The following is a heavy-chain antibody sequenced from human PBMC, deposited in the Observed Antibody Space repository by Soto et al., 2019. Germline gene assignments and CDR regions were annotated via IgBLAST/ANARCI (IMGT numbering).Heavy chain of an antibody. J-gene: IGHJ4*02. CDR1: GGSISSYY. D-gene: IGHD3-10*01. CDR2: IYYSGST. Sequence: SETLSLTCTVSGGSISSYYWSWIRQPPGKGLEWIGYIYYSGSTNYNPSLKSRVTISVDTSKNQFSLKLSSVTAADTAVYYCARFRYAAPGGYFDYWGQGTLVTVSS. CDR3: ARFRYAAPGGYFDY. V-gene: IGHV4-59*01.